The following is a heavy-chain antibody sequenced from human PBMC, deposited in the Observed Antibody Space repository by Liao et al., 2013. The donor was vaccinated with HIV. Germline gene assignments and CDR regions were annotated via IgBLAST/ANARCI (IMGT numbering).Heavy chain of an antibody. J-gene: IGHJ3*02. CDR2: IYTSGST. Sequence: QVQLQESGPGLVKPSQTLSLTCTVSGGFISSGSYYWSWIRQPAGKGLEWIGRIYTSGSTNYNPSLKSRVTISVDTSKNQFSLKLSSVTAADMAVYYCARGTADSFDIWGQGTMVTVSS. V-gene: IGHV4-61*02. D-gene: IGHD5-18*01. CDR3: ARGTADSFDI. CDR1: GGFISSGSYY.